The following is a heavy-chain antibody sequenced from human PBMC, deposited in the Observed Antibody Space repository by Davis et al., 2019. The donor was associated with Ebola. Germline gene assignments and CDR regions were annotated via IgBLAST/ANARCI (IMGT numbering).Heavy chain of an antibody. D-gene: IGHD2-15*01. CDR1: GDSITGSGYYY. J-gene: IGHJ4*02. CDR3: ARGRYSSSGYSDY. V-gene: IGHV4-39*07. Sequence: TLSLTCSVSGDSITGSGYYYWVWIRQPPGKGLEWIGSIYYTGSTFYNPSLKSRVTISADTSKNHFSLDLNSVTAADTAVYYCARGRYSSSGYSDYWGPGTLVAVSS. CDR2: IYYTGST.